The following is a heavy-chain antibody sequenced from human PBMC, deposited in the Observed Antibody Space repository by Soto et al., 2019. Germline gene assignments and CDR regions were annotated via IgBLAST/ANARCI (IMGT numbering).Heavy chain of an antibody. Sequence: GGSLRLSCSASGFTFSSYAMHWVRQAPGKGLEYVSCIRGNGDPLFYADPVKGRFTISRDNSKNTLYLQMSSLSADDTAVYYCVKSRGGNNFDFFDWGQGALVTVSS. CDR2: IRGNGDPL. D-gene: IGHD5-12*01. CDR1: GFTFSSYA. V-gene: IGHV3-64D*06. CDR3: VKSRGGNNFDFFD. J-gene: IGHJ4*02.